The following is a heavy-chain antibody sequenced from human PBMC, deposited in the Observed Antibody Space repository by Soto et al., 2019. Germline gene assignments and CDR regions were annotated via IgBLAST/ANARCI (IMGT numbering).Heavy chain of an antibody. CDR3: GRLGGPGAGDVRGSFFQH. V-gene: IGHV1-2*04. Sequence: QVQLVQSGAEVKKPGASVKVSCKASGYTFADYYLHWVRQAPGQGLEWMGRINANSGATTYAQKFQDLVIMTRDTSVRTAYMELRSLRTDDTAFYYCGRLGGPGAGDVRGSFFQHWGQGALSTVSA. D-gene: IGHD3-16*01. CDR2: INANSGAT. J-gene: IGHJ1*01. CDR1: GYTFADYY.